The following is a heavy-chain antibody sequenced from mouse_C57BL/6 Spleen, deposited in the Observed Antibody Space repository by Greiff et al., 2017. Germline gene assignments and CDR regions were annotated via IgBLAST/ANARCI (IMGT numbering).Heavy chain of an antibody. CDR2: ISNGGGST. J-gene: IGHJ2*01. V-gene: IGHV5-12*01. CDR1: GFTFSDYY. CDR3: ARHIYSNYFDY. D-gene: IGHD2-5*01. Sequence: DVQLVESGGGLVQPGGSLKLSCAASGFTFSDYYMYWVRQTPEKRLEWVAYISNGGGSTYYPDTVKGRFTISRDNAKNTLYLQMSRLKSEDTAMYYCARHIYSNYFDYWGQGTTLTVSS.